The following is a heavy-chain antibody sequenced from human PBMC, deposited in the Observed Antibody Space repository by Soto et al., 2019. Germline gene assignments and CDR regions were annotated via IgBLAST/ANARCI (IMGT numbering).Heavy chain of an antibody. CDR1: GGSISSSSYY. CDR2: IYYSGST. V-gene: IGHV4-39*01. J-gene: IGHJ5*02. D-gene: IGHD6-25*01. Sequence: QLQLQESGPGLVKPSETLSLTCTVSGGSISSSSYYWGWIRQPPGKGLEWIGSIYYSGSTYYNPSLKSRVXXXVXXSKNQFSLKLNSVTAADTAVYYCARGRTSATEFDPWGQGTLVTVSS. CDR3: ARGRTSATEFDP.